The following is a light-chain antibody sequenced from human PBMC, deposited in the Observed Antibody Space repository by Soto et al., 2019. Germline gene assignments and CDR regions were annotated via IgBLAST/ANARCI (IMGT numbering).Light chain of an antibody. Sequence: SPSTLAMFPAERARLPCRVSQSIGSNLAWYQQKPGQAPRLLIYGASTRATGIPARFSGSGFGTDFTLTISSLQSEDVAVYFCQQYNNWLLLTFGPGTKVDIK. CDR2: GAS. V-gene: IGKV3-15*01. CDR3: QQYNNWLLLT. CDR1: QSIGSN. J-gene: IGKJ3*01.